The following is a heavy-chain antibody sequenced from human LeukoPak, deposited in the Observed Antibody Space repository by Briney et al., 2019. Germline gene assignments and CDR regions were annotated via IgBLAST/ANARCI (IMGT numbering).Heavy chain of an antibody. CDR3: ARESIAVAGAPFDY. Sequence: GGSLRLSCAASGFTFSSYEMNWVRQAPGKGLEWVSYISSGSTIYDADSVKGRFTISRDNAKNSLYLQMNSLRAEDTAVYYCARESIAVAGAPFDYWGQGTLVTVSP. J-gene: IGHJ4*02. D-gene: IGHD6-19*01. CDR2: ISSGSTI. CDR1: GFTFSSYE. V-gene: IGHV3-48*03.